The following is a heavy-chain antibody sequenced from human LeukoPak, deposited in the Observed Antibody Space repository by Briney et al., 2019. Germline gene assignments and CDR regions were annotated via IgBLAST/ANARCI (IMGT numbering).Heavy chain of an antibody. CDR1: GYSISSGYY. D-gene: IGHD6-19*01. CDR3: ARGDGGWYLKSYYYYMDV. CDR2: INHSGST. J-gene: IGHJ6*03. Sequence: SETLSLTCTVSGYSISSGYYWSWIRQPPGKGLEWIGEINHSGSTNYNPSLKSRVTISVDTSKNQFSLKLSSVTAADTAVYYCARGDGGWYLKSYYYYMDVWGKGTTVTVSS. V-gene: IGHV4-38-2*02.